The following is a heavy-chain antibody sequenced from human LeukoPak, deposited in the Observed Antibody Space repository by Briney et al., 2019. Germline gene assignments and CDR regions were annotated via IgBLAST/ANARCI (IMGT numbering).Heavy chain of an antibody. CDR1: GFTFSDYS. CDR3: SSSTAIGY. V-gene: IGHV3-21*01. J-gene: IGHJ4*02. Sequence: GGSLRLSCAASGFTFSDYSMDWVRRAPGKGLEWVSSISSRSNYIYQADSVKGRFTISRDNAKNSLYLQMSSLRTEDTAVYYCSSSTAIGYWGQGTLVTVSS. CDR2: ISSRSNYI.